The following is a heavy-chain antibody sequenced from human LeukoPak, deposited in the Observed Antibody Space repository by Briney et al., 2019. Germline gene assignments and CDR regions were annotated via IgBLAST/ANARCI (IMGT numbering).Heavy chain of an antibody. J-gene: IGHJ4*02. Sequence: GGSLRLSCAASGFTFSSYAMSWFRQAPGKGLEWVSAISGSGGSTYYADSVKGRFTISRDNPKNTLYLQMNSLRAEDTAVYFCAKRGIVIRAVIIVGFHKEAYYFDYWGQGALVTVSS. CDR1: GFTFSSYA. CDR3: AKRGIVIRAVIIVGFHKEAYYFDY. CDR2: ISGSGGST. D-gene: IGHD3-10*01. V-gene: IGHV3-23*01.